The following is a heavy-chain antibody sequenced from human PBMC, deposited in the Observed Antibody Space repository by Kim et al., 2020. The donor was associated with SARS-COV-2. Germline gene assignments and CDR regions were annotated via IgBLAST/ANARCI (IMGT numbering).Heavy chain of an antibody. V-gene: IGHV3-74*01. J-gene: IGHJ6*02. CDR3: AREIFRDGFDV. Sequence: GGSLRLSCAASGFRSSNYYVNWVRQRPGKGLEWVSRISNDGGVTHYADSVRGRFTMSRDSAENTVYLQMNSLSAEDTAVYFCAREIFRDGFDVWGQGTTVSVSS. D-gene: IGHD2-15*01. CDR2: ISNDGGVT. CDR1: GFRSSNYY.